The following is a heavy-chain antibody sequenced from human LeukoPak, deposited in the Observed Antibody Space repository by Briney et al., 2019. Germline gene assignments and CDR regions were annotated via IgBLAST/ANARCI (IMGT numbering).Heavy chain of an antibody. Sequence: GGSLRLSCAASGFTFSSYGMHWVRQAPGKGLERVAFIRYDGSNKYYADSVKGRFTISRDNSKNTLYLQMNILRAEDTAVNYCAKDALQDGSYPYYFDYWGQGTLVTVSS. J-gene: IGHJ4*02. CDR2: IRYDGSNK. CDR3: AKDALQDGSYPYYFDY. CDR1: GFTFSSYG. V-gene: IGHV3-30*02. D-gene: IGHD1-26*01.